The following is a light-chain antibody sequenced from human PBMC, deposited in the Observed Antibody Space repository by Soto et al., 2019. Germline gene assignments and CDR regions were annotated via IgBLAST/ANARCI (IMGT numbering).Light chain of an antibody. CDR3: QSYDSSLSVV. J-gene: IGLJ2*01. CDR2: GNS. CDR1: SSNIGAGYD. V-gene: IGLV1-40*01. Sequence: QSALTQPPSVSGAPGQRVTISRTGSSSNIGAGYDVHWYQQLPGTAPKLLIYGNSNRPSGVPDRFSGSKSGTSASLAITGLQAEDEADYYCQSYDSSLSVVFGGGTKVTVL.